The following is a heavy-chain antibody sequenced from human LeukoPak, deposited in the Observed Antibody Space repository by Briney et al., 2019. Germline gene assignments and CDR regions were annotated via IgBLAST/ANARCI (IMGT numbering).Heavy chain of an antibody. CDR3: ARTSSGYDCEDYYFDY. Sequence: ASVKVSCKASGYTFTTYYMHWVRQAPGQGLEWMGIIDPSGGTANYAQKFQGRVTMTRDRSTSTVYMELSSLRSEDTAVYYCARTSSGYDCEDYYFDYWGQGTLVTVSS. D-gene: IGHD5-12*01. J-gene: IGHJ4*02. CDR2: IDPSGGTA. V-gene: IGHV1-46*01. CDR1: GYTFTTYY.